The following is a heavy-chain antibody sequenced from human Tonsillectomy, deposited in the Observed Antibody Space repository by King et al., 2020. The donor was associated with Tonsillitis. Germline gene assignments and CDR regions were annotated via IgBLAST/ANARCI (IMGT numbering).Heavy chain of an antibody. CDR3: AREPFIVGATRAFDF. V-gene: IGHV3-53*01. CDR2: IYSGGFT. CDR1: GFTVSSNY. J-gene: IGHJ3*01. D-gene: IGHD1-26*01. Sequence: QLVQSGGGLIQPGGSLRLSCPASGFTVSSNYMSWVRQAPGKGLEWVSVIYSGGFTNYADSVKGRFTISRDNSKNTLYLQMNSLRAEDTAVYYCAREPFIVGATRAFDFWVQGTVVTVSS.